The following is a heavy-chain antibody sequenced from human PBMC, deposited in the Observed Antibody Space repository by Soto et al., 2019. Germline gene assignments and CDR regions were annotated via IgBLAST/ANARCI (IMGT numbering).Heavy chain of an antibody. V-gene: IGHV4-34*01. D-gene: IGHD6-19*01. Sequence: PSETLSLTCAVYGGSFSGYYWSWIRQPPGKGLEWTGEINHSGSTNYNPSLKSRVTISVDTSKNQFSLKLSSVTAADTAVYYCARVFSSSGWFDYWGQGTLVTVSS. CDR2: INHSGST. CDR3: ARVFSSSGWFDY. J-gene: IGHJ4*02. CDR1: GGSFSGYY.